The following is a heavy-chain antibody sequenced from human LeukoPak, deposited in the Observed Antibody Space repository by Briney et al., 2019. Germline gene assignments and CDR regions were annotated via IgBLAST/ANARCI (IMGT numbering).Heavy chain of an antibody. Sequence: GGSLRLSRAASGFTFSSYAMHWVRQAPGKGLEWVAVISYDGSNKYYADSVKGRFTISRDNSKNTLYLQMNSLRAEDTAVYYCARPFYDSSGYYDYWGQGTLVTVSS. CDR1: GFTFSSYA. V-gene: IGHV3-30-3*01. D-gene: IGHD3-22*01. J-gene: IGHJ4*02. CDR3: ARPFYDSSGYYDY. CDR2: ISYDGSNK.